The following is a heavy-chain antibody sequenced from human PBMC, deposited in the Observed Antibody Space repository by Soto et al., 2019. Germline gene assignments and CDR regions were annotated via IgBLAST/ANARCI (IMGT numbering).Heavy chain of an antibody. V-gene: IGHV4-31*03. CDR2: IYYSGST. CDR3: ARDSVAALDY. CDR1: GGSISSGGYY. D-gene: IGHD6-19*01. Sequence: PSETLSLTCTVSGGSISSGGYYWSWIRQHPGKGLEWIGYIYYSGSTNYNPSLKSRVTISVDTSKNQFSLKLSSVTAADTAVYYCARDSVAALDYWGQGTLVTVSS. J-gene: IGHJ4*02.